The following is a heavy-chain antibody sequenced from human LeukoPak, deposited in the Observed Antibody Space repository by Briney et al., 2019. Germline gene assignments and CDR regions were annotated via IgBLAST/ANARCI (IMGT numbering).Heavy chain of an antibody. CDR2: ISAYNGNT. D-gene: IGHD3-22*01. J-gene: IGHJ5*02. CDR3: ARDSPNYYDSSGYRDP. V-gene: IGHV1-18*01. CDR1: GYTFASYG. Sequence: GASVKVSCKASGYTFASYGISWVRQAPGQGLEWMGWISAYNGNTNYAQKLQGRVTMTTDTSTSTAYMELRSLRSDDTVVYYCARDSPNYYDSSGYRDPWGQGTLVTVSS.